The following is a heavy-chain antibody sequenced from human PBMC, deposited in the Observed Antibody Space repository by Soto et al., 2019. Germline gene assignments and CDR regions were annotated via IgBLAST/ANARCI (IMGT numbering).Heavy chain of an antibody. CDR3: AKGVRWLPYMDV. CDR2: ISYGGGST. J-gene: IGHJ6*03. V-gene: IGHV3-23*01. CDR1: GFTFTTAW. Sequence: GGSLRLSCAASGFTFTTAWINWVRQSPGKGLEWVSVISYGGGSTYYADSMKGRFTISRDNSNNTLYLQMNSLRAEDTAIYYCAKGVRWLPYMDVWGKGTTVTVSS. D-gene: IGHD5-12*01.